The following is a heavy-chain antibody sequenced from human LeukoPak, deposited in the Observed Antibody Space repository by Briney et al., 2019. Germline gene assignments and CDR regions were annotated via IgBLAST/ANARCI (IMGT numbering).Heavy chain of an antibody. CDR1: GLTFNNYA. CDR2: ISGSGGST. Sequence: GSLRLSCAVSGLTFNNYAMSWVRQAPGKGLEWVSAISGSGGSTYYADSVKGRFTISRDNSKNTLYLQMNSLRAEDTAVYYCAKLKYSSGYFDYWGQGTLVTVSS. CDR3: AKLKYSSGYFDY. J-gene: IGHJ4*02. V-gene: IGHV3-23*01. D-gene: IGHD3-22*01.